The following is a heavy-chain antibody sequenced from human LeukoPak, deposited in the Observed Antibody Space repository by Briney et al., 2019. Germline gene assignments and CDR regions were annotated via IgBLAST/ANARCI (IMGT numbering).Heavy chain of an antibody. V-gene: IGHV3-23*01. J-gene: IGHJ4*02. D-gene: IGHD4-17*01. CDR2: ISGSGGST. CDR3: AKGTTRMTTRPVNY. CDR1: GVTFISYA. Sequence: VGSLRLSCVASGVTFISYAMSSVPQAPGGRLECGSAISGSGGSTYYADSVKGRFTISRDNSKNTLYLQMNSLRAEDTAVYYCAKGTTRMTTRPVNYWGQGTLVTVSS.